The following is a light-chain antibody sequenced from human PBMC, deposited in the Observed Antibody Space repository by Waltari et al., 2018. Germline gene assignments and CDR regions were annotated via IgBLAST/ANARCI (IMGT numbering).Light chain of an antibody. V-gene: IGKV3-20*01. CDR1: QSVTSN. CDR3: QQYGTSPT. J-gene: IGKJ3*01. CDR2: GAS. Sequence: IVLTQSPGTLSLSPGERATLSCRASQSVTSNLPWYQQKPGQAPRLLISGASNRATGIPDRFSASGSGTHFTLTISRLGPEDFAVYYCQQYGTSPTFGPGTKVDVK.